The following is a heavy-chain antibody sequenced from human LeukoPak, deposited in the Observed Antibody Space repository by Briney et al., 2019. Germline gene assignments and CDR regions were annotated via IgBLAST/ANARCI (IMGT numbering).Heavy chain of an antibody. Sequence: GGSLRLSCAASGFTFSSYAMSWVRQAPGKGLEWVSAISGSGGSTYYADSVKGRFTISRDNSKSTLYLQMNSLRAEDTAVYYCAKTGFEGGSSWPHFDYWGQGTLVTVSS. CDR3: AKTGFEGGSSWPHFDY. D-gene: IGHD6-13*01. CDR1: GFTFSSYA. V-gene: IGHV3-23*01. CDR2: ISGSGGST. J-gene: IGHJ4*02.